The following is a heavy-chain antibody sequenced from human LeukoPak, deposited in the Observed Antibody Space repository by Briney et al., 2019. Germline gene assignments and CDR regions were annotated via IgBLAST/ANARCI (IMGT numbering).Heavy chain of an antibody. V-gene: IGHV1-18*01. CDR2: ISAYNGNT. J-gene: IGHJ5*02. Sequence: ASVKVSCKASGYTFTSSGISWMRQAPGQGLEWMGLISAYNGNTNYAQKLQGRVTMTTDTSTSTAYMELRSLRSDDTAVYYCARDDIAVAGNWFDPWGQGTLVTVSS. CDR3: ARDDIAVAGNWFDP. CDR1: GYTFTSSG. D-gene: IGHD6-19*01.